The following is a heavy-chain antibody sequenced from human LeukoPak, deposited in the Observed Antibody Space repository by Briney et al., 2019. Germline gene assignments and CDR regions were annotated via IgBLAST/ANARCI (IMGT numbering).Heavy chain of an antibody. Sequence: GGSLRLSCTASGFTFSGYSMNWIRQAPGKGLEWVSSFGTRSTSIYHAGSVKGRFAISRDNAKNSLYLQVNSLRAEDTALYYCAREVSEGFDFWGQGTLVTVSS. J-gene: IGHJ4*02. D-gene: IGHD3-22*01. CDR3: AREVSEGFDF. V-gene: IGHV3-21*01. CDR2: FGTRSTSI. CDR1: GFTFSGYS.